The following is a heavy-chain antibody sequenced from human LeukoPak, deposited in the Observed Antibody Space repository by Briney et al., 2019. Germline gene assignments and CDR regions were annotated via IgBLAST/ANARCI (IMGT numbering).Heavy chain of an antibody. CDR3: ARGGVDAAAGSY. D-gene: IGHD6-13*01. J-gene: IGHJ4*02. CDR1: GFTFSSYS. CDR2: IISSSSYI. Sequence: GGSLSLFCAPSGFTFSSYSMSWVRQAPGRGLECVLSIISSSSYIYYAASVKGRFTISRVHAKNSLYLQMNSLRAEDTAVYYCARGGVDAAAGSYWGQGTLVTVSS. V-gene: IGHV3-21*01.